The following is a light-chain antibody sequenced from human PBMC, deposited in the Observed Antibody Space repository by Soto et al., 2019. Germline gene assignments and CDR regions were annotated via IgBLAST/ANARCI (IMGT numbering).Light chain of an antibody. CDR1: SSNIGAGYD. J-gene: IGLJ2*01. V-gene: IGLV1-40*01. CDR3: QSYDSSLSAVV. CDR2: VNS. Sequence: QSVLTQPPSVSGAPGQRVTISCTGSSSNIGAGYDVHWYQQLPGTAPKLLIYVNSNRPSGVTDRFSGSKSGTSASLAITGLQAEDEADYYCQSYDSSLSAVVFGGGTQLTVL.